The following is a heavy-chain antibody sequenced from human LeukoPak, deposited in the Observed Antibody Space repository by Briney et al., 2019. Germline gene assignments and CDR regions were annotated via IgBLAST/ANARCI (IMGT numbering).Heavy chain of an antibody. CDR2: IYYSGST. J-gene: IGHJ4*02. V-gene: IGHV4-39*07. CDR3: ARRIAAAPRRAYFDY. Sequence: SETLSLTCNVSGGSISSSSYYWGWIRQPPGKGLEWIGSIYYSGSTYYNPSLKSRVTISVDTSKNQFSLKLSSVTAADTAVYYCARRIAAAPRRAYFDYWGQGTLVTVSS. D-gene: IGHD6-13*01. CDR1: GGSISSSSYY.